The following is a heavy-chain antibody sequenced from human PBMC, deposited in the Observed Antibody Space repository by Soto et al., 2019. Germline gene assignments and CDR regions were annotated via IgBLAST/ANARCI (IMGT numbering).Heavy chain of an antibody. J-gene: IGHJ4*02. V-gene: IGHV1-69*01. CDR2: IIPMFGTP. CDR3: VRFYGSGSYSLVDN. D-gene: IGHD3-10*01. Sequence: QVQLVQSGADVKKSGSSVKVSCKASGGTFNTDGFNWVRQAPGQGLEWMGGIIPMFGTPNYAQKFQARVTIVADEFTRTVYMELSSRQSADTAVYYCVRFYGSGSYSLVDNWGQGTLVTVSS. CDR1: GGTFNTDG.